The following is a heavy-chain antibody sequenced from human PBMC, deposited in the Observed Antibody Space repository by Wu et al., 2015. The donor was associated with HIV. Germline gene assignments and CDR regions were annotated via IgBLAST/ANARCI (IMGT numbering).Heavy chain of an antibody. V-gene: IGHV1-46*01. CDR3: ATSYYGSGSYPTFYYYYAMDV. J-gene: IGHJ6*02. CDR1: GDGFTSYA. D-gene: IGHD3-10*01. CDR2: INPSGGTT. Sequence: QVQLVQLGAEVKKPGSSVKITCKASGDGFTSYAVSWVRQAPRQGLEWMGMINPSGGTTTYAQKFQGRVTMTRDTSTSTVYMELSSLRSEDTAVYYCATSYYGSGSYPTFYYYYAMDVWGQGTTVTVSS.